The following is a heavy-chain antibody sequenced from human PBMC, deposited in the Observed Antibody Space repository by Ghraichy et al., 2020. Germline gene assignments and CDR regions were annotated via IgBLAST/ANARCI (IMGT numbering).Heavy chain of an antibody. D-gene: IGHD1-1*01. CDR2: VNPDGVEK. CDR3: ARSNWNLYDL. Sequence: GGSLRLSCAASGFTFSTYWMIWIRQIPGKRPEWVANVNPDGVEKNYVDFVKGRFTISRDNAKNSLYLQIESLRAEDTAIFYCARSNWNLYDLWGQGTLVSVSS. J-gene: IGHJ5*02. CDR1: GFTFSTYW. V-gene: IGHV3-7*01.